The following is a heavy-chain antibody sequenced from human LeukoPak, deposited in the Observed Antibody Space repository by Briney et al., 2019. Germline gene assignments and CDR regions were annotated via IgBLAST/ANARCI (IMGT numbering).Heavy chain of an antibody. CDR1: GFTFSAYS. J-gene: IGHJ4*02. CDR3: ARPYGSGSYYSREGDY. D-gene: IGHD3-10*01. CDR2: IKQDGSEK. Sequence: GGSLRLSCAASGFTFSAYSMNWVRQAPGKGLEWVANIKQDGSEKYYVDSVKGRFTISRDNAKNSLYLQMDSLRAEDTAVYYCARPYGSGSYYSREGDYWGQGTLVTVSS. V-gene: IGHV3-7*01.